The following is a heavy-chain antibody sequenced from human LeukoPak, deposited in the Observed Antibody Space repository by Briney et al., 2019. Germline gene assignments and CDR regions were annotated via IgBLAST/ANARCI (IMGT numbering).Heavy chain of an antibody. J-gene: IGHJ4*02. CDR2: IYYTGST. V-gene: IGHV4-61*01. Sequence: PSETLSLTCTVSGGSVSSGSYYWSWIRQPPGKGLEWIGYIYYTGSTNYNPSLKSRVTISVDTSKNQFSLKLSSVTAADTAVYYCARVESTSRTIDYWGQGTLVTVSS. CDR3: ARVESTSRTIDY. CDR1: GGSVSSGSYY.